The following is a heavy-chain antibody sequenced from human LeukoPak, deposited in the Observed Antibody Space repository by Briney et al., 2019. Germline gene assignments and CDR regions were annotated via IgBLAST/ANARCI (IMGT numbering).Heavy chain of an antibody. CDR3: ARDKKIGITIFGVGMEGFYYFDY. Sequence: GRSLRLSCAASGFTFSSYAMHWVRQAPGKGLEWVAVISYDGSNKYYADSVKGRFTISRDNSKNTLYLQMNSLRAEDTAVYYCARDKKIGITIFGVGMEGFYYFDYWGQGTLVTVSS. CDR2: ISYDGSNK. CDR1: GFTFSSYA. D-gene: IGHD3-3*01. J-gene: IGHJ4*02. V-gene: IGHV3-30-3*01.